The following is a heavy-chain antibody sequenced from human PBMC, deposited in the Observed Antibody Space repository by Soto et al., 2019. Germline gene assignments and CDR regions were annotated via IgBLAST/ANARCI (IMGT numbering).Heavy chain of an antibody. Sequence: VPPGGSLRLSCAASGFTFSSYAMKWVRQAPGKGLEWVSLIGESGTPTYYADSVKGRFTISRDNSGNTLFLEMYSLRAEDTAVYYCARYIPGVRYYGMDVWGQGTTVTVSS. CDR1: GFTFSSYA. J-gene: IGHJ6*02. D-gene: IGHD2-2*01. CDR3: ARYIPGVRYYGMDV. V-gene: IGHV3-23*01. CDR2: IGESGTPT.